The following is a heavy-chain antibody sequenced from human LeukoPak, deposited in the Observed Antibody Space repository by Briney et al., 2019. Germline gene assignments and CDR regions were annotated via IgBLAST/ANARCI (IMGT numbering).Heavy chain of an antibody. CDR3: ARDEHSGSYFVAFDI. Sequence: SVKVSCKASGGTFSSYAISWVRQAPGQGLEWMGGIIPIFGTANYAQKLQGRVTMTTDTSTSTAYMELRSLRSDDTAVYYCARDEHSGSYFVAFDIWGQGTMVTVSS. V-gene: IGHV1-69*05. CDR2: IIPIFGTA. CDR1: GGTFSSYA. J-gene: IGHJ3*02. D-gene: IGHD1-26*01.